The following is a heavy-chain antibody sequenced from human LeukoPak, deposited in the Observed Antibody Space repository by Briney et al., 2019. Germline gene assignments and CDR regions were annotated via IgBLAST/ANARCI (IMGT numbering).Heavy chain of an antibody. V-gene: IGHV6-1*01. CDR1: GDSVSRNNTA. Sequence: SQTLSLTCAISGDSVSRNNTAWNWIRQSPSRGLEWLGRTYYRSKWYNDYAVSVQTQITIHPDTSKNQFSLQLNSVTPEDTAVYYCARAWAFDIWGQGTMVTVSS. CDR3: ARAWAFDI. CDR2: TYYRSKWYN. J-gene: IGHJ3*02.